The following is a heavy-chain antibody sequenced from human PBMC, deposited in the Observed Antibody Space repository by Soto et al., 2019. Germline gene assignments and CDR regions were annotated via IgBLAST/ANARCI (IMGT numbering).Heavy chain of an antibody. Sequence: SQTLSLTCAISGDSVSSNSAAWNWIRQSPSRGLEWLGRTYYRSKWYNDYAVSVKSRITITPDTSKNQFSLQLNSVTPEDTAVYYCAKDREGGRSSSGLYGIDCWGQGTTVTVSS. CDR3: AKDREGGRSSSGLYGIDC. CDR1: GDSVSSNSAA. J-gene: IGHJ6*02. D-gene: IGHD6-13*01. CDR2: TYYRSKWYN. V-gene: IGHV6-1*01.